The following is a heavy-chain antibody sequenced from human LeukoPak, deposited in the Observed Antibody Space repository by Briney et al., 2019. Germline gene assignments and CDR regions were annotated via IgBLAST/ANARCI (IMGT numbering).Heavy chain of an antibody. D-gene: IGHD5-18*01. CDR1: GFTFSSYS. Sequence: GRSLRLSCAASGFTFSSYSMHWVRQAPGKGLEWVAVIWYDGSNKYYADSVKGRFTISRDNSKNTLYLQMNSLRAEDTAVYYCARGVGGYSYGTDYWGQGTLVTVSS. J-gene: IGHJ4*02. CDR2: IWYDGSNK. V-gene: IGHV3-33*01. CDR3: ARGVGGYSYGTDY.